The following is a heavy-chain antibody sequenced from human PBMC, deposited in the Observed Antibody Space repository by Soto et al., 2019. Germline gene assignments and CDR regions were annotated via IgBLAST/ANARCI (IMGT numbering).Heavy chain of an antibody. V-gene: IGHV4-59*08. CDR2: ISYSGST. CDR1: GGSISSYY. CDR3: ACLGSFCSGGSCYPRWFGP. J-gene: IGHJ5*02. Sequence: LSLTCTVSGGSISSYYWSWIRQPPGKGLELIGYISYSGSTNYNPSLKSRVTISVDTSKNQFSLKLSSVTAADTVVYYCACLGSFCSGGSCYPRWFGPWGQGTLVTVSS. D-gene: IGHD2-15*01.